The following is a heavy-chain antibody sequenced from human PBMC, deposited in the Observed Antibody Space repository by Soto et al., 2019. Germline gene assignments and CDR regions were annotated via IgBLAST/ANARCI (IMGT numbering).Heavy chain of an antibody. V-gene: IGHV1-18*01. CDR2: INGYNGNT. D-gene: IGHD4-17*01. J-gene: IGHJ6*02. CDR1: GYTFTRYG. CDR3: AREGDYPYYYYGMDV. Sequence: QVQLVQSGAEVKKPGASVKVSCKASGYTFTRYGITWVRQARGQGLEWKGWINGYNGNTKYAQKLQGRVTMTTDTSTSTAYMELRSLTSDDTAVYYCAREGDYPYYYYGMDVWGQGTTVTVSS.